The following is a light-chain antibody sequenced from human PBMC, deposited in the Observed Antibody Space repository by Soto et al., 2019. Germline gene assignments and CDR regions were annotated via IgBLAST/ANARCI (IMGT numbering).Light chain of an antibody. CDR1: QSISSY. V-gene: IGKV1-39*01. J-gene: IGKJ1*01. CDR2: AAS. CDR3: QQSYSTPRT. Sequence: IPITKSPSSLSASVGDRVTITCRASQSISSYLNWYQQKPGKAPKLLIYAASSLQSGVPSRFSGSGSGTDFTLTISSLQPEDFATYYCQQSYSTPRTFCQGTKVDIK.